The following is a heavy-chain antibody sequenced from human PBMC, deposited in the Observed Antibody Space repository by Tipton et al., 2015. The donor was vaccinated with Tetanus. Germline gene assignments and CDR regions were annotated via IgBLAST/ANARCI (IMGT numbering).Heavy chain of an antibody. J-gene: IGHJ4*02. D-gene: IGHD3-3*01. CDR2: IYESGDT. Sequence: LRLSCTVSGASIRGGTFYWGWIRQPPGKGLERIGSIYESGDTYYIPSLKSRVTISVDTSTNQFSLTLNSMAAADTGVYYCARHQSGYFTPFDYWGQGKLVTVSS. V-gene: IGHV4-39*01. CDR3: ARHQSGYFTPFDY. CDR1: GASIRGGTFY.